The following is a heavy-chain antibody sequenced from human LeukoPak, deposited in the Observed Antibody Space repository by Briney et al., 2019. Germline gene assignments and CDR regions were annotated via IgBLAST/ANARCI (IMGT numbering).Heavy chain of an antibody. CDR1: GGSISSYY. J-gene: IGHJ2*01. D-gene: IGHD3-16*01. CDR3: ARLKLGAYFDL. Sequence: SETLSLTCTVSGGSISSYYWSWIRQPPGKGLEWIGYIYYSGSTNYNPTLKSRVTILLDTSKNQCSLKLTSVSAADTAVYYCARLKLGAYFDLWGRGTLVTVSS. CDR2: IYYSGST. V-gene: IGHV4-59*08.